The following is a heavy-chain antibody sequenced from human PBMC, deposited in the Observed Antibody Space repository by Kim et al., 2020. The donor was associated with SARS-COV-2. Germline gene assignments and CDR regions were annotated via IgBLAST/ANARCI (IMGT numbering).Heavy chain of an antibody. CDR2: IRDTGSYS. V-gene: IGHV3-23*01. Sequence: GGSLRLSCAASGFTFSNYAMNWVRQAPGKGLEWISAIRDTGSYSFYADSVKGRFTISRDNSKNTLYLQMSSLRAEDTATYYCATSARDKFVPDFFQNWGQGTVVTVSS. D-gene: IGHD6-6*01. CDR1: GFTFSNYA. CDR3: ATSARDKFVPDFFQN. J-gene: IGHJ1*01.